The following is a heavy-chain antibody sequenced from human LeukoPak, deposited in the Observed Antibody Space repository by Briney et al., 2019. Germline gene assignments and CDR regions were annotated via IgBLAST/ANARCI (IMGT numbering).Heavy chain of an antibody. CDR1: GFTFNNYA. J-gene: IGHJ4*02. Sequence: GGSLRLSCAASGFTFNNYAMHWVRQAPGKGLEWMAVISYDGTDKYYVDSVKGRFTISRDNSKNTLYLQMNSLRAEDTAVYYCARGVVVPYYFDYWGQGTLVTVSS. D-gene: IGHD2-21*01. V-gene: IGHV3-30*04. CDR2: ISYDGTDK. CDR3: ARGVVVPYYFDY.